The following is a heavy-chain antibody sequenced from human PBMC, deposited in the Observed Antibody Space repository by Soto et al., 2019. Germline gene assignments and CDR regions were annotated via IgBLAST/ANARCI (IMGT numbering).Heavy chain of an antibody. Sequence: SVKVSCNASGGPFISYAISWGRRAPGQGLEWMGGIIPIFGTANYAQKFQGRVTITADKSTSTAYMELSSLRSEDTAVYYCARPNYDFWSGPRTSYYYYGMDVWGQGTTVTV. CDR3: ARPNYDFWSGPRTSYYYYGMDV. D-gene: IGHD3-3*01. CDR1: GGPFISYA. CDR2: IIPIFGTA. V-gene: IGHV1-69*06. J-gene: IGHJ6*02.